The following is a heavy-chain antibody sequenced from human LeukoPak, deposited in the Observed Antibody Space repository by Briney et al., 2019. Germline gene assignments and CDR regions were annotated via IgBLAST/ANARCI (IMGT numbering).Heavy chain of an antibody. CDR1: GGSFSGYF. V-gene: IGHV4-34*01. J-gene: IGHJ4*02. D-gene: IGHD3/OR15-3a*01. Sequence: KPSETLSLTCAVYGGSFSGYFWSWIRQPPGKGLEWIGEINHSGSTNYNPSLKSRVTISVDTSKNQFSLKLSSVTAADTAVYYCARLIGLGHFSYWGQGTLVTVSS. CDR2: INHSGST. CDR3: ARLIGLGHFSY.